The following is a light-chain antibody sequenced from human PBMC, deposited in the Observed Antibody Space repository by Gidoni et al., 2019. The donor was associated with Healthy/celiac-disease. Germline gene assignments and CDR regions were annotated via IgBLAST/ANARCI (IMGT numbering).Light chain of an antibody. CDR3: QQCDNWPPT. CDR2: GAS. J-gene: IGKJ1*01. Sequence: EIVMTQSPATLSVSPGERATLSCRASQSVTSNLAWYQQKRGQAPRLLIYGASTRATGVPTRFSGSGSGTEFTLTISSLQSEDFAVYYCQQCDNWPPTFXQXTKVXIK. V-gene: IGKV3-15*01. CDR1: QSVTSN.